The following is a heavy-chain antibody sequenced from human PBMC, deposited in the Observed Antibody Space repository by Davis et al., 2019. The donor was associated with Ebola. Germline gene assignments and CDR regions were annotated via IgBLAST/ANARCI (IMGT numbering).Heavy chain of an antibody. CDR2: IFPDDSDA. CDR1: GYGFTNYW. Sequence: GGSLRLSCKVSGYGFTNYWIGWVRQLPGKGLEWMGFIFPDDSDATYSPSFQGQVTFSVDKSIRTAYLHWNSLKASDTATYYCARQGTTSWDSWGQGTLVTVSS. V-gene: IGHV5-51*01. J-gene: IGHJ4*02. CDR3: ARQGTTSWDS. D-gene: IGHD2-2*01.